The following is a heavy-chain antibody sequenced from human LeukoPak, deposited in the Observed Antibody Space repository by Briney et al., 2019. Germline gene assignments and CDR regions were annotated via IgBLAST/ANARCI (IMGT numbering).Heavy chain of an antibody. D-gene: IGHD5-18*01. J-gene: IGHJ5*02. CDR1: GGSISSGGYY. Sequence: SETLSLTCTVSGGSISSGGYYWSWIRQHPGKGLEWIGYIYYSGSTYYNPSLKSRVTISLDTSKNQFSLKLSSVTAADTAVYYCARQLWFNWFDPWGQGTLVTVSS. CDR3: ARQLWFNWFDP. CDR2: IYYSGST. V-gene: IGHV4-30-4*08.